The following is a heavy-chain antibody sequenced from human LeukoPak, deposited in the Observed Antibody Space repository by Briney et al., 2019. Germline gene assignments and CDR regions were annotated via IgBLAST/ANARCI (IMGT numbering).Heavy chain of an antibody. CDR3: ARHESKSIAAATP. J-gene: IGHJ5*02. CDR1: GYSLTSYW. V-gene: IGHV5-10-1*01. CDR2: IDPSDSYT. D-gene: IGHD6-13*01. Sequence: TGESLTISCQGSGYSLTSYWISWVRQMPGKGLEWMGRIDPSDSYTNYSPSFQGHVTIAADKSISTAYLQWSSLKASDTAMYYCARHESKSIAAATPWGQGTLVTVSS.